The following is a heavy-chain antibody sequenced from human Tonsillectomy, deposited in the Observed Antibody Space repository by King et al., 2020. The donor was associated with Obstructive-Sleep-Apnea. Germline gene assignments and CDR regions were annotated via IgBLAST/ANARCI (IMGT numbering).Heavy chain of an antibody. V-gene: IGHV3-64D*06. CDR2: ISSNGGST. D-gene: IGHD6-19*01. Sequence: VQLVESGGGLVQPGGSLRLSCSASGFTFSSYAMHWVRQAPGKGLEYVSAISSNGGSTYYADSVKGRFTISRDNSKNTLYLQMSSLRAEDTAVYYCVKFNGWSVIKRAEYFQHWGQGTLVTVSS. CDR3: VKFNGWSVIKRAEYFQH. CDR1: GFTFSSYA. J-gene: IGHJ1*01.